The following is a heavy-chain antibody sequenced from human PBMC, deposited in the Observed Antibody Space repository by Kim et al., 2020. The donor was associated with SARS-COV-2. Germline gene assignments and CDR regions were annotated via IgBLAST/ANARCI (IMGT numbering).Heavy chain of an antibody. Sequence: SETLSLTCTVSGGSISSSSYYWGWIRQPPGKGLEWIGSIYYSGSTYYNPSLKSRVTISVDTSKNQFSLKLSSVTAADTAVYYCARRAALLWFGELFYYYG. CDR3: ARRAALLWFGELFYYYG. CDR1: GGSISSSSYY. V-gene: IGHV4-39*01. D-gene: IGHD3-10*01. J-gene: IGHJ6*01. CDR2: IYYSGST.